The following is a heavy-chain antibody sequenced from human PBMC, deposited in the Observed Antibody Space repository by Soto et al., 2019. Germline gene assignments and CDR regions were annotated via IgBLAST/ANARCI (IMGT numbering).Heavy chain of an antibody. CDR3: ARLDFRMNWFDP. CDR1: GGSISSGGYY. V-gene: IGHV4-30-2*01. CDR2: IYHSGST. Sequence: PSETLSLTCTVSGGSISSGGYYWSWIRQHPGKGLEWIGYIYHSGSTYYNPSLKSRVTISVDRSKNQFSLKLSSVTAADTAVYYCARLDFRMNWFDPWGQGTLVTVSS. D-gene: IGHD3-3*01. J-gene: IGHJ5*02.